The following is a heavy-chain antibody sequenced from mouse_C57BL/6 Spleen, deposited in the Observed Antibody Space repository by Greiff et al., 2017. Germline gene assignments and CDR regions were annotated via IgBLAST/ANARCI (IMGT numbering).Heavy chain of an antibody. Sequence: EVQLQESGPGLVKPSQSLSLTCSVTGYSITSGYYWNWIRQFPGNKLEWMGYISYDGSNNYNPSLKNRISITRDTSKNQFFLKLNSVTTEDTATYYCARDSSSAFAYWGQGTLVTVSA. CDR3: ARDSSSAFAY. D-gene: IGHD3-2*02. CDR2: ISYDGSN. CDR1: GYSITSGYY. J-gene: IGHJ3*01. V-gene: IGHV3-6*01.